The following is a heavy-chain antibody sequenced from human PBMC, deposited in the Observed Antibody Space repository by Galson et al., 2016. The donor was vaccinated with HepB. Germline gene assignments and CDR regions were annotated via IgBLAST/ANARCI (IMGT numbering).Heavy chain of an antibody. D-gene: IGHD3-16*02. CDR2: INHDGSEI. CDR3: AKVLTRFGGVIAIDAFDI. V-gene: IGHV3-7*01. CDR1: TFAFSRTW. Sequence: SLRLSCATTTFAFSRTWMTWVRQAPGKGLEWVANINHDGSEIHYVDSVKGRFTFSRDNAKNSLYLEVNSLRVEDTAVYYCAKVLTRFGGVIAIDAFDIWGQGTMVTVSS. J-gene: IGHJ3*02.